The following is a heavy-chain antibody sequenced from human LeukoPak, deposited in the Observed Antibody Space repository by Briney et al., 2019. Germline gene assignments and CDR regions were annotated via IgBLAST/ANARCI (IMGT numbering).Heavy chain of an antibody. CDR2: INGNGGST. J-gene: IGHJ5*02. D-gene: IGHD3-22*01. CDR3: ARQDSSGYWNWFDP. Sequence: PGGSLRLSCAASGFTFSSYAMNWVRQAPGKGLEWVSAINGNGGSTYYAVSVKGRFTISRDNSKNTLYLQMNSLRAEDTAVYYCARQDSSGYWNWFDPWGQGTLVTVSS. CDR1: GFTFSSYA. V-gene: IGHV3-23*01.